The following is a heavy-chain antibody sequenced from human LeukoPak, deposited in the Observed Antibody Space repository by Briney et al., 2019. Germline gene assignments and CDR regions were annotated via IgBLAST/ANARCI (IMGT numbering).Heavy chain of an antibody. CDR1: GGSFSGYY. Sequence: SETLSLTCAVYGGSFSGYYWSWIRQPPGKGLEWIGEINHSGSTNYNPSLKSRVTISVDTSKNQFSLKLSSVTAADTAAYYCARDFNPITIFGVVTRPYYYYGMDVWGQGTTVTVSS. D-gene: IGHD3-3*01. CDR2: INHSGST. CDR3: ARDFNPITIFGVVTRPYYYYGMDV. V-gene: IGHV4-34*01. J-gene: IGHJ6*02.